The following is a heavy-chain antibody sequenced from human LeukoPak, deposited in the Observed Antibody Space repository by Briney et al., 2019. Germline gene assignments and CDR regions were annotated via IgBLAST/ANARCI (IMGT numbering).Heavy chain of an antibody. J-gene: IGHJ6*02. CDR2: IYYSGST. CDR1: GGSISSYY. D-gene: IGHD3-10*01. CDR3: ARDLMVRGHYGMDV. V-gene: IGHV4-59*12. Sequence: SETLSLTCTVSGGSISSYYWSWIRQPPGKGLEWIGYIYYSGSTYYNPSLKSRVTISVDTSKNQFSLKLSSVTAADTAVYYCARDLMVRGHYGMDVWGQGTTVTVSS.